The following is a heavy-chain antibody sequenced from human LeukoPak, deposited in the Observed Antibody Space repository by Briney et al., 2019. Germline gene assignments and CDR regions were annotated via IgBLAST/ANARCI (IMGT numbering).Heavy chain of an antibody. CDR1: GGSFSGYY. V-gene: IGHV4-34*01. Sequence: SETLSLTCAVYGGSFSGYYWSWIRQPPGKGLEWIGEINHSGSTNDNPSLKSRVTIQVDTSKNQFSLKLSSVTAADTPWYHCARGLRLRAAALRWCWFDPWGQGTLVTVSS. CDR2: INHSGST. J-gene: IGHJ5*02. CDR3: ARGLRLRAAALRWCWFDP. D-gene: IGHD6-13*01.